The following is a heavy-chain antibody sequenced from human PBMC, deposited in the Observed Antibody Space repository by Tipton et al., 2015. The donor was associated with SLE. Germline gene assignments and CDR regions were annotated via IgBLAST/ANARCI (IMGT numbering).Heavy chain of an antibody. CDR2: ISYSGGT. CDR1: GFSISSAYF. Sequence: TLSLTCSVSGFSISSAYFWGWIRQPPGKGLEFIGTISYSGGTDYNPSLKSRVTISKDTSKNHFSLKLDSVTAADTAVYYCARGTTTGYREFDSWGQGTLVTVSS. CDR3: ARGTTTGYREFDS. V-gene: IGHV4-38-2*02. J-gene: IGHJ5*01. D-gene: IGHD3-9*01.